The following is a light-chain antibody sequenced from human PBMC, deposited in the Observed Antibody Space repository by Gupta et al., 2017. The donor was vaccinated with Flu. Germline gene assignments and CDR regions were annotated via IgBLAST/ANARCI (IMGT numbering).Light chain of an antibody. V-gene: IGLV2-18*02. CDR1: SSDVGTYNR. CDR3: SSYTSSYTFV. CDR2: EVS. J-gene: IGLJ1*01. Sequence: QPPLTQPPPVSVSPGHSATTSCTGTSSDVGTYNRVSWYQQSPGTAPKLMIYEVSNRPSEVPDRFSGSKAGNTASLTISGLQGEDEADYYCSSYTSSYTFVFGTGTKVTVL.